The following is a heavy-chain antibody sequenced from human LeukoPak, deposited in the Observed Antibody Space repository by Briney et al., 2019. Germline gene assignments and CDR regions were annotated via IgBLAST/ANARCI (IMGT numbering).Heavy chain of an antibody. CDR1: GYTLTELS. J-gene: IGHJ4*02. V-gene: IGHV1-24*01. CDR3: ATVVFRVGATANEFYYFDY. D-gene: IGHD1-26*01. CDR2: FDPEDGET. Sequence: ASVKVSCKVSGYTLTELSMHWVRQAPGKGLEWMGGFDPEDGETIYAQKFQGRVTMTEDTSTDTAYMELSSLRSEDTAVYYCATVVFRVGATANEFYYFDYWGQGTLVTVSS.